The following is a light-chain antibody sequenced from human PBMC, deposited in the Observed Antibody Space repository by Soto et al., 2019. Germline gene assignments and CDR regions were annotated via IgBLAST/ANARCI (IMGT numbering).Light chain of an antibody. J-gene: IGKJ3*01. V-gene: IGKV1-9*01. CDR1: QGIANF. Sequence: IQLTQSPSSLSASVGDRVTISCQASQGIANFLAWYQQKPGKAPKLLIYGASTLQSGVPSRFSGSGSGTDFTLTISSLQPEDFATYYCQQLNSFPIPFGPGTKVDIK. CDR2: GAS. CDR3: QQLNSFPIP.